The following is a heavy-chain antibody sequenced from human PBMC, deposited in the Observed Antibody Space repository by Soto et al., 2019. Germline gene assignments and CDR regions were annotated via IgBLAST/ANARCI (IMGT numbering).Heavy chain of an antibody. CDR3: AKDAPGSHRSPHYLDY. V-gene: IGHV3-30*18. Sequence: HPGGSLRLSCAASGFTFSSYGMHWVRQAPGKGLEWVAVISYDGSNKYYADSVKGRFTISRDNSKNTLYLQMNSLRAEDTAVYYCAKDAPGSHRSPHYLDYWGQGTLVTVSS. CDR2: ISYDGSNK. D-gene: IGHD2-15*01. CDR1: GFTFSSYG. J-gene: IGHJ4*02.